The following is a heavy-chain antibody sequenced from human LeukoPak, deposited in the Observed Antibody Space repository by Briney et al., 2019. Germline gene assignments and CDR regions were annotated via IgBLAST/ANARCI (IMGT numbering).Heavy chain of an antibody. CDR2: LSSDGRDP. CDR3: ARGVYEEDVNY. V-gene: IGHV3-74*01. CDR1: GFTFSNYW. Sequence: GGSLRLSCAASGFTFSNYWMHXXXRAPGKELVXVSRLSSDGRDPSYADSVQGRFTISRDNAKNTLYMQMNSLRAEDTAVYYCARGVYEEDVNYWGQGTLVTVSS. D-gene: IGHD6-13*01. J-gene: IGHJ4*02.